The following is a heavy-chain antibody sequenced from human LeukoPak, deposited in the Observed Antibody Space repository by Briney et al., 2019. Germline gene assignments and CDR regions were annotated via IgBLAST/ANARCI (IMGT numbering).Heavy chain of an antibody. CDR3: AKGGYSYGYIDY. CDR2: ISWNSGSI. V-gene: IGHV3-9*03. Sequence: GRSLRLSCAASGFTFDDYAMHWVRQAPGKGLEWVSGISWNSGSIGYADSVKGRFTISRDNAKNSPYLQMNSLRAEDMALYYCAKGGYSYGYIDYWGQGTLVTVSS. J-gene: IGHJ4*02. D-gene: IGHD5-18*01. CDR1: GFTFDDYA.